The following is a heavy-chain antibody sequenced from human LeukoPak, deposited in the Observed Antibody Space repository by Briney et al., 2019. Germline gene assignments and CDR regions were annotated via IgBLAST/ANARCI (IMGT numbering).Heavy chain of an antibody. Sequence: GASVKVSCKASGYTFTGYYMHWVRQAPGQGLEWMGWINPNSGGTNYAQKFQGRVTMTRDTSISTAYMELSRLRSDDTAVYYCARAGYSYGYGYYYYGMDVWGQGTTVTVSS. J-gene: IGHJ6*02. V-gene: IGHV1-2*02. CDR2: INPNSGGT. D-gene: IGHD5-18*01. CDR3: ARAGYSYGYGYYYYGMDV. CDR1: GYTFTGYY.